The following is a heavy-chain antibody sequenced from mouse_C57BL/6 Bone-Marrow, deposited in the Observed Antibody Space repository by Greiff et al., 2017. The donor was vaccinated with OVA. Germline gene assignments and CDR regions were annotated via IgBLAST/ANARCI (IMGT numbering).Heavy chain of an antibody. CDR3: ARGVTWFAY. D-gene: IGHD2-1*01. CDR1: GFTFSSYA. Sequence: EVKLVESGGGLVKPGGSLKLSCAASGFTFSSYAMSWVRQTPEKRLEWVATISDGGSYTYYPDNVKGRFTISRDNAKNNLYLQMSHLKSEDTAMYYCARGVTWFAYWGQGTLVTVSA. V-gene: IGHV5-4*03. J-gene: IGHJ3*01. CDR2: ISDGGSYT.